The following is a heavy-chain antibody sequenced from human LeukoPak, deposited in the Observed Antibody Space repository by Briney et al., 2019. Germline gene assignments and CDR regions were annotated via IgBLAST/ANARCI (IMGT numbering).Heavy chain of an antibody. CDR1: GFTFSNYA. J-gene: IGHJ4*02. V-gene: IGHV3-23*01. Sequence: PGGSLRLSCTASGFTFSNYAMTWVRQAPGKGLEWISAISPRSNSIYYSDSVKGRFTISRDNSKSTLYLQMNSLRDEDTAVYYCAKGLSWGADYWGQGTLVTVSS. CDR2: ISPRSNSI. D-gene: IGHD6-13*01. CDR3: AKGLSWGADY.